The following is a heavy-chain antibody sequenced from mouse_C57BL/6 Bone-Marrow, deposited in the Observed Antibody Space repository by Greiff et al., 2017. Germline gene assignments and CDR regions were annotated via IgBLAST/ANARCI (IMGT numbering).Heavy chain of an antibody. CDR1: GFNIKDYY. CDR2: IDPEDGET. CDR3: ARSVTHFAY. V-gene: IGHV14-2*01. D-gene: IGHD2-12*01. J-gene: IGHJ2*01. Sequence: EVQLQQSGAELVKPGASVKLSCTASGFNIKDYYMHWVKQRTEQGLEWIGRIDPEDGETKYAPQFQGKATITADTSSNTAYLQLSSLTSADTAVXYCARSVTHFAYWGQGTTLTVSS.